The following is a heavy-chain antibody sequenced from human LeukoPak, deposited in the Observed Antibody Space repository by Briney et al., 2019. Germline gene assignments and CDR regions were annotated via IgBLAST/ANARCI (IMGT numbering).Heavy chain of an antibody. Sequence: SSETLSLTCTVSGGSISSYYWSWIRQPAGKGLEWIGRIYTSGSTSYNPSLKSRVTMSVDTSKNQFSLKLSSVTAADTAVYYCASRRVDDSSGYYGTYYFDYWGQGTLVTVSS. J-gene: IGHJ4*02. D-gene: IGHD3-22*01. CDR2: IYTSGST. CDR3: ASRRVDDSSGYYGTYYFDY. CDR1: GGSISSYY. V-gene: IGHV4-4*07.